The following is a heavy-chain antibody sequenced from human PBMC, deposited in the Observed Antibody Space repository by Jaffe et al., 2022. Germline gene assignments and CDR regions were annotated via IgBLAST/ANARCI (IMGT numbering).Heavy chain of an antibody. CDR2: INHSGST. D-gene: IGHD3-3*01. V-gene: IGHV4-34*01. J-gene: IGHJ5*02. CDR3: ARELLGPTYYDFWSANPNNWFDP. Sequence: QVQLQQWGAGLLKPSETLSLTCAVYGGSFSGYYWSWIRQPPGKGLEWIGEINHSGSTNYNPSLKSRVTISVDTSKNQFSLKLSSVTAADTAVYYCARELLGPTYYDFWSANPNNWFDPWGQGTLVTVSS. CDR1: GGSFSGYY.